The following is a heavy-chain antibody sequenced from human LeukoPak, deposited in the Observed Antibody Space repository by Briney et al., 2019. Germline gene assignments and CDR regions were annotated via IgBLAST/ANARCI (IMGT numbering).Heavy chain of an antibody. V-gene: IGHV3-30*02. CDR2: IRYDGSNK. D-gene: IGHD3-22*01. CDR3: AKGNPYYYDSSGYVAPDYFDY. J-gene: IGHJ4*02. Sequence: PGGSLRLSCAASAASGFIFRTYSMNWVRQAPGKGLEWVAFIRYDGSNKYYADSVKGRFTISRDNSKNTLYLQMNSLRAEDTAVYYCAKGNPYYYDSSGYVAPDYFDYWGQGTLVTVSS. CDR1: AASGFIFRTYS.